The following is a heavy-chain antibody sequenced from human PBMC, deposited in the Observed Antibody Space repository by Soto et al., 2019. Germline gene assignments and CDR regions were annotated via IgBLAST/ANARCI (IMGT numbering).Heavy chain of an antibody. CDR3: VRMGTLFDSHGAGDY. V-gene: IGHV1-3*04. Sequence: ASVKVSCKASGYTFCNYPMHWVRQAPGQRLEWMGLINTANGVTNYSQKFQDRVTITRDTSTITAYKELSSLRSEDTAVYYFVRMGTLFDSHGAGDYWGQGTTVTVSS. CDR2: INTANGVT. J-gene: IGHJ4*02. D-gene: IGHD3-9*01. CDR1: GYTFCNYP.